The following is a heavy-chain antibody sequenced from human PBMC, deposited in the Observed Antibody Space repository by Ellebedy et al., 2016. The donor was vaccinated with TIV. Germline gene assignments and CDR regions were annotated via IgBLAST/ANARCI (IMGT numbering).Heavy chain of an antibody. CDR1: GFTFSNYW. Sequence: PGGSLRLSCAASGFTFSNYWMSRVRQAPGKGLEWVDKIKLYGSEKYYVDSVKGRLTTSRDNAKTSLYLQMNSLRAEDTDVYYCARTGKPLDYWGQGTLVTVSS. CDR2: IKLYGSEK. J-gene: IGHJ4*02. V-gene: IGHV3-7*01. CDR3: ARTGKPLDY. D-gene: IGHD1-14*01.